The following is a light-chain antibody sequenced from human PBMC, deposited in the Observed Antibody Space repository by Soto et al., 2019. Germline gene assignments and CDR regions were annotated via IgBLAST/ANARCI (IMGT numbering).Light chain of an antibody. J-gene: IGLJ1*01. CDR2: EVS. Sequence: QSALTQPASVSGSPGQSITISCTGTSSDVGGYNYVSWYQQHPGKAPKLMIYEVSNRPSGVSNCFSGSKSGNTASLTISGLQAEDEADYYYSSYTSSSPYVFGTGTKLTVL. CDR3: SSYTSSSPYV. V-gene: IGLV2-14*01. CDR1: SSDVGGYNY.